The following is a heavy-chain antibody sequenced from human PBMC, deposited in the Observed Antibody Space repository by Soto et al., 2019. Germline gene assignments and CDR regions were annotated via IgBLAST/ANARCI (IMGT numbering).Heavy chain of an antibody. CDR3: ARDFWRNGVCLDV. J-gene: IGHJ6*02. V-gene: IGHV3-74*01. D-gene: IGHD2-8*01. CDR1: GFTFSNHW. CDR2: INSDGSST. Sequence: QPGGSLRRSCAASGFTFSNHWMHWVRQAPGKGLVWVSRINSDGSSTSYADSVKGRFTISRDNAKNTLYLQMNSLRAEDTAVFYCARDFWRNGVCLDVWGQGTTVTVSS.